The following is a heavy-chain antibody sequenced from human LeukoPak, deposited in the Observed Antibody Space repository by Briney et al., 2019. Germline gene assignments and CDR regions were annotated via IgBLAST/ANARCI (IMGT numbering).Heavy chain of an antibody. Sequence: ASVKVSCKASGYTFTSYDINWVRQATGQGLEWMGWINPNSGGTNYAQKFQGRVTMTRDTSISTAYMELSRLRSDDTAVYYCARGHCSGGSCYSYNWFDPWGQGTLVTVSS. CDR3: ARGHCSGGSCYSYNWFDP. CDR1: GYTFTSYD. V-gene: IGHV1-2*02. CDR2: INPNSGGT. D-gene: IGHD2-15*01. J-gene: IGHJ5*02.